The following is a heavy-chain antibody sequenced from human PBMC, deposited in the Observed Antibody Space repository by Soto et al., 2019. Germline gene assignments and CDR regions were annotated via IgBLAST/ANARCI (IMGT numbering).Heavy chain of an antibody. D-gene: IGHD6-13*01. V-gene: IGHV4-39*01. CDR2: IYYSGST. J-gene: IGHJ6*02. CDR1: GGSISRSSYY. CDR3: ASGLIAAAGTEGLYYYYGMDV. Sequence: SETLSLTCTVSGGSISRSSYYWGWIRQPPGKGLEWIGSIYYSGSTYYNPSLKSRVTISVDTSKNQFSLKLSSVTAADTAVYYCASGLIAAAGTEGLYYYYGMDVWGQGTTVT.